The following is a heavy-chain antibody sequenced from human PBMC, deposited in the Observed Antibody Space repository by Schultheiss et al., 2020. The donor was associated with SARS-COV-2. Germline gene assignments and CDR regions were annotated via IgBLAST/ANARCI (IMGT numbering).Heavy chain of an antibody. CDR2: IKQDGSEK. J-gene: IGHJ3*02. D-gene: IGHD3-3*01. CDR3: ARAGGTYYDFWSGPTDAFDI. Sequence: GESLKISCAASGFTFSSYAMHWVRQAPGKGLEWVANIKQDGSEKYYVDSVKGRFTISRDNSKNTLYLQMNSLRAEDTAVYYCARAGGTYYDFWSGPTDAFDIWGQGTMVTVSS. CDR1: GFTFSSYA. V-gene: IGHV3-7*03.